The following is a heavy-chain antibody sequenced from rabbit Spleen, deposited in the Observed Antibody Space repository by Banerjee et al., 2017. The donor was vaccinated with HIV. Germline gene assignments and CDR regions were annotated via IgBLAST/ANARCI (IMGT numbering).Heavy chain of an antibody. J-gene: IGHJ4*01. CDR3: ARLSGGDGVGFSL. CDR1: GIDFSSNYW. V-gene: IGHV1S45*01. D-gene: IGHD2-1*01. Sequence: QEQLVESGGGLVQPEGSLTLTCTASGIDFSSNYWMCWVRQAPGKGPEWIGCVWAGDGDTYYASWAKGRFTISKTSSTVDLKMTSLTDADTATYFCARLSGGDGVGFSLWGPGTLVTVS. CDR2: VWAGDGDT.